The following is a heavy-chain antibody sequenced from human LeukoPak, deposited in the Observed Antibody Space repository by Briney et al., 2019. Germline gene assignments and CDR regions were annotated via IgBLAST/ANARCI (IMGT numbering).Heavy chain of an antibody. CDR2: IYYSGST. Sequence: PSETLSLTCTVSGGSISSSSYYWGWIRQPPGKGLEWIGSIYYSGSTYYNPSLKSRVTISVDTSTNQFSLKLSSVTATDTALYYCARGYSSSWYYNWFDPWGQGTLVTVSS. CDR1: GGSISSSSYY. J-gene: IGHJ5*02. CDR3: ARGYSSSWYYNWFDP. D-gene: IGHD6-13*01. V-gene: IGHV4-39*07.